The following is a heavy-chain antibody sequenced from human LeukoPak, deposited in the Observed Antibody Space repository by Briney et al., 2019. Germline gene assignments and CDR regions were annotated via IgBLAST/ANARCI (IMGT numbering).Heavy chain of an antibody. CDR1: GGSISSSSYY. Sequence: PSETLSLTCTVSGGSISSSSYYWGWIRQPPGKGLEWIGGIYYSGSTYYTPSLKSRVTISLDTSKKQFSLKLTSVTAADTAIYYCATEYCASSSCRFDSWGQGTLVTVSS. J-gene: IGHJ4*02. D-gene: IGHD2-2*01. V-gene: IGHV4-39*07. CDR3: ATEYCASSSCRFDS. CDR2: IYYSGST.